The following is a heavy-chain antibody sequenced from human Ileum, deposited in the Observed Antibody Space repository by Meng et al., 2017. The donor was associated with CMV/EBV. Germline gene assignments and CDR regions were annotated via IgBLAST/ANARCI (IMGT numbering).Heavy chain of an antibody. D-gene: IGHD3-9*01. J-gene: IGHJ5*02. CDR1: GGAIQGCTDY. CDR3: TREAFDWALYNWLDP. Sequence: QGAGPGTGNPPGTLSPPRRVFGGAIQGCTDYRGRIRQPAGKGLEWIASISYNEHTYYIPSLRSRVTIPVDTSQNQFSLKLSSVTAPDTAIYCCTREAFDWALYNWLDPWGQGTLVTVSS. CDR2: ISYNEHT. V-gene: IGHV4-39*07.